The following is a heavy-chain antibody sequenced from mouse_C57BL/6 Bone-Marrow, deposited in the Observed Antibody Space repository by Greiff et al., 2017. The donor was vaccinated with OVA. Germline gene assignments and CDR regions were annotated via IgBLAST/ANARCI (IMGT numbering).Heavy chain of an antibody. CDR2: IYPGDGDT. Sequence: QVQLKESGAELVKPGASVKISCKASGYAFSSYWMNWVKQRPGKGLEWIGQIYPGDGDTNYNGKFKGKATLTADKSSSTAYMQLSSLTSEDSAVYFCAGMRDYDEGFAYWGQGTLVTVSA. V-gene: IGHV1-80*01. J-gene: IGHJ3*01. CDR1: GYAFSSYW. CDR3: AGMRDYDEGFAY. D-gene: IGHD2-4*01.